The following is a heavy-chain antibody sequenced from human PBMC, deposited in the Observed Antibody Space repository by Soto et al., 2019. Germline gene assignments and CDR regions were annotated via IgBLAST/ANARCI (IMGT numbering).Heavy chain of an antibody. Sequence: SETLSLTCAVYGGSFSGYYWSWIRQPPGKGLEWIGEINHSGSTNYNPSLKSRVTISVDTSKNQFSLKLSSVTAADTAVYYCARAPQRVVAANPYYFDYLGQGTLFTVSS. CDR3: ARAPQRVVAANPYYFDY. J-gene: IGHJ4*02. CDR2: INHSGST. V-gene: IGHV4-34*01. CDR1: GGSFSGYY. D-gene: IGHD2-15*01.